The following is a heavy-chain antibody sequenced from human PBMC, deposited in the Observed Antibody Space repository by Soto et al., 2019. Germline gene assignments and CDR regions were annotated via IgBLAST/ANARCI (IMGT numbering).Heavy chain of an antibody. D-gene: IGHD3-22*01. CDR2: ISSSSSYI. CDR3: AREPVYDSSGYYLDY. V-gene: IGHV3-21*01. CDR1: GFTFSSYS. J-gene: IGHJ4*02. Sequence: GGSLRLSCAASGFTFSSYSMNWVRQAPGKGLEWVSSISSSSSYIYYADSVKGRFTISRDNAKNSLYLQMNSLRAEDTAVYYCAREPVYDSSGYYLDYWGQGTLVTVSS.